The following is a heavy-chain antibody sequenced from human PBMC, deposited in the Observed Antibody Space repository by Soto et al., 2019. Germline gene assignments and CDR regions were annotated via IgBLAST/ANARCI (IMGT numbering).Heavy chain of an antibody. V-gene: IGHV1-69*01. J-gene: IGHJ5*02. CDR2: IIPIFGIA. CDR1: GGTFSSYA. D-gene: IGHD2-8*01. CDR3: ARVGYCTNGVCYNGWFDP. Sequence: QVQLVQSGAEVKKPGSSVKVSCKASGGTFSSYAISWVRQAPGQGLEWMGGIIPIFGIANYAQKFQGRVTITADESTSTGYMELSSLRSEDTAVYYCARVGYCTNGVCYNGWFDPWGQGTLVTVSS.